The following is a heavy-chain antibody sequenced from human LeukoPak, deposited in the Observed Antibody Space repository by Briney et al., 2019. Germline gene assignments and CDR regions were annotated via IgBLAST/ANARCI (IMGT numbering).Heavy chain of an antibody. CDR2: INPSGGST. J-gene: IGHJ4*02. Sequence: ASVKVPCKASGYTFTSYYMHWVRQAPGQGLEWMGIINPSGGSTSYAQKFQGRVTMTGDMSTSTVYMELSSLRSEDTAVYYCARAQRGVVAATYYFDYWGQGTLVTVSS. CDR1: GYTFTSYY. CDR3: ARAQRGVVAATYYFDY. D-gene: IGHD2-15*01. V-gene: IGHV1-46*01.